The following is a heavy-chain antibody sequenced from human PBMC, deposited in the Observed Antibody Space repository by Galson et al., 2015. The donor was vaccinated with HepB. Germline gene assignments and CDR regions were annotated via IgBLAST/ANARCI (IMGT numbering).Heavy chain of an antibody. Sequence: SLRLSCAASGFTFSNAWMSWVRQAPGKGLEWVANIRQDGSEKYYVDSVKGRFTISRDNAKNSLYPQMNSLRAEDTAVYYCARGAPHIVVVPAAIEDRYYYYYMDVWGKGTTVTVSS. CDR3: ARGAPHIVVVPAAIEDRYYYYYMDV. J-gene: IGHJ6*03. CDR1: GFTFSNAW. V-gene: IGHV3-7*03. CDR2: IRQDGSEK. D-gene: IGHD2-2*02.